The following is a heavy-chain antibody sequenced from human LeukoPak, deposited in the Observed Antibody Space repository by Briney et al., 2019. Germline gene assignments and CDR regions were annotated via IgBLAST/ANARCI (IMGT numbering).Heavy chain of an antibody. D-gene: IGHD1-26*01. CDR1: GGSLTNSF. CDR2: VHYSEKT. Sequence: SETLSLTCTVSGGSLTNSFWSWLRQPPGKGLEWIAYVHYSEKTNYNPSLKNRLTISLDTSKNQFSLMLSSVTAADTAVYYCARDRRWEQLHAFDIWGQGTMVTVSS. CDR3: ARDRRWEQLHAFDI. V-gene: IGHV4-59*01. J-gene: IGHJ3*02.